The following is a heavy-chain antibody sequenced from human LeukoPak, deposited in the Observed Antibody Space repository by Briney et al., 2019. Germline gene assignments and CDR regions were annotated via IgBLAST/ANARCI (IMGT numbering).Heavy chain of an antibody. D-gene: IGHD5-18*01. J-gene: IGHJ4*02. CDR2: ISDSGRSP. V-gene: IGHV3-23*01. CDR1: GFTFNIYA. Sequence: QPGGSLRLSCAASGFTFNIYAMSWVRQAPGKGLEWVSGISDSGRSPYYTGSVKGRFTISRDNSKNTVYLQMNNLGVDDTATYFCARHDSFIPYWGQGILVTVSS. CDR3: ARHDSFIPY.